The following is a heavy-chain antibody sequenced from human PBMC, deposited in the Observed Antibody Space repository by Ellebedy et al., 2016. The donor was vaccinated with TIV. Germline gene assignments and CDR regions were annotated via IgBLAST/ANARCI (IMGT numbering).Heavy chain of an antibody. V-gene: IGHV4-34*01. CDR3: ARRRVSLHYYGSGSQPKRWFDP. CDR1: GGSFSGYY. D-gene: IGHD3-10*01. J-gene: IGHJ5*02. CDR2: INHSGST. Sequence: MPGGSLRLSCAVYGGSFSGYYWSWIRQPPGKGLEWIGEINHSGSTNYNPSLKSRVTISVDTSKNQFSLKLSSVTAADTAVYYCARRRVSLHYYGSGSQPKRWFDPWGQGTLVTVSS.